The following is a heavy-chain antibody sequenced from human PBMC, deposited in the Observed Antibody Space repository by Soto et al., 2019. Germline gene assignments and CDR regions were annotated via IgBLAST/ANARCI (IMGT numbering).Heavy chain of an antibody. V-gene: IGHV1-46*01. Sequence: GASVKVSCKASGYTFTSYYIHWVRQAPGQGLEWMGIFNPTGDTASYAQKLQGRVTMTRETSTGTAYVELGSLRAEDTAVYFCARGSCPSGYCALDLWGQGTTVTVSS. CDR1: GYTFTSYY. CDR3: ARGSCPSGYCALDL. J-gene: IGHJ6*02. D-gene: IGHD3-10*01. CDR2: FNPTGDTA.